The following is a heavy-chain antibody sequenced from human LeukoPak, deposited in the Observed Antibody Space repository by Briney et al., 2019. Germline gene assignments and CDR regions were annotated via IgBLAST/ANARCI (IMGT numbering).Heavy chain of an antibody. V-gene: IGHV3-23*01. CDR2: LSGSDIST. D-gene: IGHD3-10*02. CDR1: GFTFSNYA. CDR3: AKDVRGSHVYYFEY. Sequence: PGGSLRLSCAASGFTFSNYAMSWVRQAPGKGLEWVSALSGSDISTYYADSAKGHFTISRDNSKNTLYLQMNGLRAEDTATYYCAKDVRGSHVYYFEYWGQGTLATVSS. J-gene: IGHJ4*02.